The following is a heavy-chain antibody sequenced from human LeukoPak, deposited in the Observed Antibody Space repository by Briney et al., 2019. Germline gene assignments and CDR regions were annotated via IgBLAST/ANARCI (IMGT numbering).Heavy chain of an antibody. CDR2: IVVGSGNT. Sequence: SVKVSCKASGFTFTSSAMQWVRQARGQRLEWIGWIVVGSGNTNYAQKFQERVTITRDMSTSTAYMELSSLRSEDTAVYYCAAGYDSSGYYFVNYWGQGTLVTVS. CDR1: GFTFTSSA. V-gene: IGHV1-58*02. J-gene: IGHJ4*02. D-gene: IGHD3-22*01. CDR3: AAGYDSSGYYFVNY.